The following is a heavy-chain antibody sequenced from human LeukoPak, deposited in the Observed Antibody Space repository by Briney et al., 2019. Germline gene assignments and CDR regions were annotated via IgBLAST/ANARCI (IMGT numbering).Heavy chain of an antibody. CDR3: ARDMPYYGILTGDY. J-gene: IGHJ4*02. Sequence: ASVKVSCKASGYTFTGYYMHWVRQAPGQGLEWMGWINPNSGGTNYGQKFQGRVTMTRDTSISTAYMELSRLRSDDTAVYYCARDMPYYGILTGDYWGQGTLVTVSS. CDR1: GYTFTGYY. V-gene: IGHV1-2*02. CDR2: INPNSGGT. D-gene: IGHD3-9*01.